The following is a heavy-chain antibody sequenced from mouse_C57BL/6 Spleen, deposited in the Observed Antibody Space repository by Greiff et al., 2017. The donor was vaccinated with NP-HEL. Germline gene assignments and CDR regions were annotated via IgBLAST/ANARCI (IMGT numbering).Heavy chain of an antibody. CDR2: ISYSGST. Sequence: VQLKESGPGMVKPSQSLSLTCTVTGYSITSGYDWHWIRHFPGNKLEWMGYISYSGSTNYNPSLKSRISITHDTSKNHFFLKLNSVTTEDTATYYCARGGYDGYYGFAYWGQGTLVTVSA. CDR1: GYSITSGYD. CDR3: ARGGYDGYYGFAY. J-gene: IGHJ3*01. D-gene: IGHD2-3*01. V-gene: IGHV3-1*01.